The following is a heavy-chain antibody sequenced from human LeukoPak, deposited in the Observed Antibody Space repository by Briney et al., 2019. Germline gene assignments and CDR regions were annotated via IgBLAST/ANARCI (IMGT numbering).Heavy chain of an antibody. CDR1: GFSFSSYW. CDR3: ASSNWNYYNY. V-gene: IGHV3-7*05. Sequence: GGSLRLSCAASGFSFSSYWMSWVRQAPGKGLEWVANIKQDGSQKYYVDSVKGRFTISRDNAKNSLYLQMDSLRAEDSAVHYCASSNWNYYNYWGQGTLVTVSS. D-gene: IGHD1-20*01. CDR2: IKQDGSQK. J-gene: IGHJ4*02.